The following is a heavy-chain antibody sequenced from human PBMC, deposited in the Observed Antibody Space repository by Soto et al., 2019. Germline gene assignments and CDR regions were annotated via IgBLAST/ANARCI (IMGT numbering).Heavy chain of an antibody. CDR3: AKSEGYCSGGSCYLIDY. Sequence: GGSLRLSCAASGFTFSSYAMSWVRQAPGKGLEWVSAISGSGGSTYYADSVKGRFTISRDNSKNTLYLQMNSLRAEDTAVYYCAKSEGYCSGGSCYLIDYWGQGTLVTVSS. CDR1: GFTFSSYA. J-gene: IGHJ4*02. CDR2: ISGSGGST. V-gene: IGHV3-23*01. D-gene: IGHD2-15*01.